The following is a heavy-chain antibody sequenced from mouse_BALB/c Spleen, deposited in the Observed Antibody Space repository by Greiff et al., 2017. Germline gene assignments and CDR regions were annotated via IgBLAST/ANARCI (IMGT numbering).Heavy chain of an antibody. CDR2: ISSGSSTI. Sequence: VQLKESGGGLVQPGGSRKLSCAASGFTFSSFGMHWVRQAPEKGLEWVAYISSGSSTIYYADTVKGRFTISRDNPKNTLFLQMTSLRSEDTAMYYCASDGSSGDYWGQGTTLTVSS. CDR3: ASDGSSGDY. CDR1: GFTFSSFG. V-gene: IGHV5-17*02. J-gene: IGHJ2*01. D-gene: IGHD1-1*01.